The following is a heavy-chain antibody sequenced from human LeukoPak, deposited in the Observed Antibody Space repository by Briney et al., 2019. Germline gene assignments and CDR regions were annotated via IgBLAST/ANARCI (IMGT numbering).Heavy chain of an antibody. CDR2: ISAYNGNT. CDR3: ARTDDSSGWYGVNAFDI. Sequence: ASVKVSCKASGYTFTSYGISWVRQAPGQGLEWMGWISAYNGNTNYAQKLQGRVTMTTDTSTSTAYMELRSLRYDDTAVYYCARTDDSSGWYGVNAFDIWGQGTMVTVSS. J-gene: IGHJ3*02. D-gene: IGHD6-19*01. V-gene: IGHV1-18*01. CDR1: GYTFTSYG.